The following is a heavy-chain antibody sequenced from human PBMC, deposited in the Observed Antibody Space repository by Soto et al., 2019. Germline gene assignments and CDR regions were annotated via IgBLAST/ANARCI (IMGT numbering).Heavy chain of an antibody. J-gene: IGHJ1*01. D-gene: IGHD5-12*01. CDR1: GGTFSSFG. V-gene: IGHV1-69*13. CDR2: IIPVFGGP. CDR3: AREGSGYNF. Sequence: SEKVSCKASGGTFSSFGISWVRQAPGQGLEWMGGIIPVFGGPNYAQRFRGRLTITADESTSTSYMELIDLGSEDTAVYYCAREGSGYNFWGQGTQVTVSS.